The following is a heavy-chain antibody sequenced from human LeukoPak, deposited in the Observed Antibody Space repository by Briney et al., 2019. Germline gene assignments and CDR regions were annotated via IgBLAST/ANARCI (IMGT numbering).Heavy chain of an antibody. CDR2: ISWNSGSI. CDR3: ARGGWELDY. V-gene: IGHV3-9*01. D-gene: IGHD1-26*01. J-gene: IGHJ4*02. Sequence: PGRSLRLSCAASGFTFDDYAMHWVRQAPGKGLEWVSGISWNSGSIGYADSVKGRFTISRDNSKNTLYLQMNSLTTEGTTVYYCARGGWELDYWGQGTLVTVSS. CDR1: GFTFDDYA.